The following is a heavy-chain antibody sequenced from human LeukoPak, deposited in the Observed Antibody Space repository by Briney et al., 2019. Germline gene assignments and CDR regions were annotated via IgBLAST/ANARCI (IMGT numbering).Heavy chain of an antibody. J-gene: IGHJ4*02. CDR3: AKGRTLVGGSTRSYDY. CDR1: GFTFTSYS. V-gene: IGHV3-23*01. Sequence: GGTLRLSCAASGFTFTSYSMSWVRQAPGKGREWVSVISANGGDTFYADSVKGRFTIPRDNYKNTLYLQMNSLRVEDTAVYYCAKGRTLVGGSTRSYDYWGQGTLVTVSS. CDR2: ISANGGDT. D-gene: IGHD1-26*01.